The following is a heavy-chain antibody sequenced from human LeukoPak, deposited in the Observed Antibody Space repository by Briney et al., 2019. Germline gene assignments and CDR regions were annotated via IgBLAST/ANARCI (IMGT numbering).Heavy chain of an antibody. CDR1: GYSINNAHY. V-gene: IGHV4-38-2*01. CDR3: ARASVEHSIVAGDYFDY. Sequence: PSETLSLTCAVSGYSINNAHYWAWIRPPPGKGLEWIGNISQSAIASYNPSLKSRVTISLDTSNIHFSLDLRSVTAADTAVYFCARASVEHSIVAGDYFDYWGQGTLVTVSS. D-gene: IGHD2-15*01. J-gene: IGHJ4*02. CDR2: ISQSAIA.